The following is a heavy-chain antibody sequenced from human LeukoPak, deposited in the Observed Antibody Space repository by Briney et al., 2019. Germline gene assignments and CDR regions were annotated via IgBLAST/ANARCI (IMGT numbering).Heavy chain of an antibody. CDR3: ARESAGTLSAGMDV. V-gene: IGHV4-30-4*01. D-gene: IGHD1-1*01. CDR2: IYYSGST. Sequence: SETLSLTCTVSGGSISSGDCYWSWIRQPPGKGLEWIGYIYYSGSTYYNPSLKSRVTISVDTSKNQFSLKLSSVTAADTAVYYCARESAGTLSAGMDVWGQGTTVTVSS. J-gene: IGHJ6*02. CDR1: GGSISSGDCY.